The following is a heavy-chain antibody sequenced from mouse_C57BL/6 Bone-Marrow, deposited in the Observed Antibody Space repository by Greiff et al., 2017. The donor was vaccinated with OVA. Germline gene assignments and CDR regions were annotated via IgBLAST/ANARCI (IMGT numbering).Heavy chain of an antibody. J-gene: IGHJ4*01. CDR2: IDPETGGT. V-gene: IGHV1-15*01. CDR1: GYTFTDYE. D-gene: IGHD1-1*01. CDR3: TVYYYGSSHYYAMDY. Sequence: LQESGAELVRPGASVTLSCKASGYTFTDYEMHWVKQTPVHGLEWIGAIDPETGGTAYNQKFKGKAILTADKSSSTAYMELRSLTSEDSAVYYCTVYYYGSSHYYAMDYWGQGTSVTVSS.